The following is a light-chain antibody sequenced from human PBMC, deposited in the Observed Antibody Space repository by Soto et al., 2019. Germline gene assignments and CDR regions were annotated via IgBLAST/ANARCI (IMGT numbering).Light chain of an antibody. CDR3: QQYGDWPLT. CDR2: ASS. J-gene: IGKJ4*01. CDR1: QSVGSN. Sequence: EIVLTQSPATLSVSPGERATLSSRASQSVGSNFAWYQQKPGQAPRLLIFASSTRATGVPARFSGSGSGTEFTLTISSLQSEDFAVYYCQQYGDWPLTFGGGAKVEIE. V-gene: IGKV3-15*01.